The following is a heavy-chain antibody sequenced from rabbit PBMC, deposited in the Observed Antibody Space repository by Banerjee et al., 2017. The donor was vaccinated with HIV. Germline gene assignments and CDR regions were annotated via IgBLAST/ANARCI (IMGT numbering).Heavy chain of an antibody. D-gene: IGHD6-1*01. J-gene: IGHJ6*01. CDR1: GFDFSNNA. CDR2: IYVGDGNT. V-gene: IGHV1S47*01. CDR3: ARDGYYSYGDTDYGCWDL. Sequence: QEQLVESGGGLVQPEGSLTLTCEASGFDFSNNAMCWVRQAPGKGLEWVACIYVGDGNTYYANWVNGRFTISRSTSLNTVTLKMTSLTAADTATYFCARDGYYSYGDTDYGCWDLWGPGTLVT.